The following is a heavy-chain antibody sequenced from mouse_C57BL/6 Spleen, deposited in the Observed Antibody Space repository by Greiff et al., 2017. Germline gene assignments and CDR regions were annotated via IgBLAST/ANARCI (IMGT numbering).Heavy chain of an antibody. CDR2: IYPGDGDT. CDR1: GYAFSSSW. Sequence: VQLQQSGPELVKPGASVKISCKASGYAFSSSWMNWVKQRPGKGLEWIGRIYPGDGDTNYNGKFTGKATLTADKSSSTAYMQLSSLTSEDSAVYFCARGRKDAMDYWGQGTSVTVSS. V-gene: IGHV1-82*01. CDR3: ARGRKDAMDY. J-gene: IGHJ4*01.